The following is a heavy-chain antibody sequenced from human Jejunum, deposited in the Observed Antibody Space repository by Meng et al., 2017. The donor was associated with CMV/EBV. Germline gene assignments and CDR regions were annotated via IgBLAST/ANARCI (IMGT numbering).Heavy chain of an antibody. Sequence: SGLTFNTYTLNWVRQAPGKGLEWVSSITSGSRYIFQADSLKGRFTISRDNAKKSLYLQMNGLTAADTAVYYCARACRQVSNCYLDSWGQGIQVTVSS. V-gene: IGHV3-21*04. CDR1: GLTFNTYT. CDR2: ITSGSRYI. CDR3: ARACRQVSNCYLDS. J-gene: IGHJ4*02. D-gene: IGHD4-11*01.